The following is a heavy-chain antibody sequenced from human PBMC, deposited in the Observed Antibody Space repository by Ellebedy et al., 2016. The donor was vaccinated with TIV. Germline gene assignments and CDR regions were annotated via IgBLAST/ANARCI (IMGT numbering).Heavy chain of an antibody. V-gene: IGHV3-53*05. CDR1: GFTVSSNY. J-gene: IGHJ5*02. CDR3: ARVGHLNWFDP. CDR2: IYSGGST. Sequence: GESLKISXAASGFTVSSNYMSWVRQAPGKGLEWVSVIYSGGSTYYADSVKGRFTISRDNSKNTLYLQMNSLRSEDTAVYYCARVGHLNWFDPWGQGTLVTVS.